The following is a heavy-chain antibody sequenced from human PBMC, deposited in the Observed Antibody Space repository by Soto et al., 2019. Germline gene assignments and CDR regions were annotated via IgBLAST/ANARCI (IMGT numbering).Heavy chain of an antibody. CDR3: ARDQTYTAGDIVATRSKYYFDY. V-gene: IGHV1-69*04. D-gene: IGHD5-12*01. CDR1: GGTFSSYT. J-gene: IGHJ4*02. Sequence: ASVKVSCKASGGTFSSYTISWVRQAPGQGLEWMGRIIPILGIANYAQKFQGRVTITADKSTSTAYMELSSLRSEDTAVYYCARDQTYTAGDIVATRSKYYFDYWGQGTLVTVSS. CDR2: IIPILGIA.